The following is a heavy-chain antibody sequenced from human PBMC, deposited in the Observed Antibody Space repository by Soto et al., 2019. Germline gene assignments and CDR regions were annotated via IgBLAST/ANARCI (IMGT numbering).Heavy chain of an antibody. D-gene: IGHD2-15*01. V-gene: IGHV1-2*02. CDR2: INPNSGGT. CDR1: GYTFTGYY. CDR3: ARWLYCSDGSCYGPSDY. J-gene: IGHJ4*02. Sequence: ASVKVSCKASGYTFTGYYMHWVRQAPGQGLEWMGWINPNSGGTNYAQKFQGRVTMTRDTSISTAYMELSRLRSDDTAVYYCARWLYCSDGSCYGPSDYWGQGTLVTVSS.